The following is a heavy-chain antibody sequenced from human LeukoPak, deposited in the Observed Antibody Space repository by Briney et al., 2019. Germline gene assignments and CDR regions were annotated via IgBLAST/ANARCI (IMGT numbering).Heavy chain of an antibody. J-gene: IGHJ4*02. CDR1: GGPFSGYY. V-gene: IGHV4-34*01. D-gene: IGHD3-22*01. Sequence: SETLSLTCAVYGGPFSGYYWSWIRQPPGKGLEWIGEINHSGSTNYNPSLKSRVTISVDTSKNQFSLKLSSVTAADTAVYYCARGVHYYDSSGYYPAYFDYWGQGTLVTVSS. CDR2: INHSGST. CDR3: ARGVHYYDSSGYYPAYFDY.